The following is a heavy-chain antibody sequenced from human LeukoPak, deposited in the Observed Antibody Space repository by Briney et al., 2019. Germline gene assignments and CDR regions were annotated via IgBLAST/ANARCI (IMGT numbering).Heavy chain of an antibody. CDR1: GYTLTGYY. CDR2: INPNIGGS. CDR3: ARDPRGNYYADY. V-gene: IGHV1-2*02. D-gene: IGHD1-26*01. Sequence: GASVKVSCKASGYTLTGYYLHWVRQAPGQGLEWMGSINPNIGGSNYAQRFQGRVTLTRDTSISTAYMELSRLTSDDTAVYYCARDPRGNYYADYWGQGTLVTVSS. J-gene: IGHJ4*01.